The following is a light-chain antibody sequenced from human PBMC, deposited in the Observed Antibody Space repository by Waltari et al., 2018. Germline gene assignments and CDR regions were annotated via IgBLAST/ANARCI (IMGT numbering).Light chain of an antibody. CDR3: ASWDDSLNGHWV. J-gene: IGLJ3*02. CDR2: RSD. CDR1: ASNIGGNL. V-gene: IGLV1-44*01. Sequence: QSVLTQPPSASGTPGQRVTISCSGSASNIGGNLVNWYQQLPGKAPKLLIYRSDLRPSWGPDRFSASKTGTPASLAISGLQSEDEADYFCASWDDSLNGHWVFGGGTKVTVL.